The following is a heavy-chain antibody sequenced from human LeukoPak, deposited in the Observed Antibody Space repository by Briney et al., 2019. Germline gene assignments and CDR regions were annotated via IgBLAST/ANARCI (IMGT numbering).Heavy chain of an antibody. CDR3: ARADSSGWRYYFDY. V-gene: IGHV4-34*01. CDR2: INHSGST. J-gene: IGHJ4*02. Sequence: SETLSLTCAVYGGSFSGYYWSWIRQPPGKGLEWIGEINHSGSTNYNPSLKSRVTISVDTSKNQFSLKLSSVTAADTAVYYCARADSSGWRYYFDYWGQGTLVTASS. CDR1: GGSFSGYY. D-gene: IGHD6-19*01.